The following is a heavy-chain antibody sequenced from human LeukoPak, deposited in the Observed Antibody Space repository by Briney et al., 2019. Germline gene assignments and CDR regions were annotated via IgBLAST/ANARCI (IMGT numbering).Heavy chain of an antibody. J-gene: IGHJ6*02. CDR1: GFTLSAYA. V-gene: IGHV3-23*01. CDR3: AKSSPFGTTWYGAIDV. Sequence: PGGSLRLSCAASGFTLSAYAMSWVRQAPGKGLDWVSAFSGRGATAYYADSVRGRFTISRDNSKNTLFLQMDSLGADDTAVYYCAKSSPFGTTWYGAIDVWGHGTTVAVSS. D-gene: IGHD6-13*01. CDR2: FSGRGATA.